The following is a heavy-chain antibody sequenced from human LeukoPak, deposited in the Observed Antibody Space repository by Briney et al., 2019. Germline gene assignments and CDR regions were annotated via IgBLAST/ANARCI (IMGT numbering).Heavy chain of an antibody. CDR1: GFTFSSYS. J-gene: IGHJ6*03. CDR2: ISSSSSYI. CDR3: ARSPTLTIAVAGLLDYYYYYMDV. V-gene: IGHV3-21*01. D-gene: IGHD6-19*01. Sequence: GGSLRLSCAASGFTFSSYSMNWVRQAPGKGLEWVSSISSSSSYIYYADSVKGRFTISRDNAKNSLYLQMNSLRAEDTAVYYCARSPTLTIAVAGLLDYYYYYMDVWGKGTTVTVSS.